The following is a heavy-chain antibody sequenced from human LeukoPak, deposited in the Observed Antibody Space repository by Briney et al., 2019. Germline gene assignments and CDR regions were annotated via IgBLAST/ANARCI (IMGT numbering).Heavy chain of an antibody. CDR2: IYYSGST. CDR1: GCYISSSSYY. V-gene: IGHV4-39*07. CDR3: ARGFFVRENPGSWFDP. J-gene: IGHJ5*02. Sequence: SETLSLTCTVSGCYISSSSYYWGWIRQPPGKGLEWIGSIYYSGSTYYNPSLKSRVTISVDTSKNQFSLKLSSVTAADTAVYYCARGFFVRENPGSWFDPWGQGTLVTVSP. D-gene: IGHD3-10*02.